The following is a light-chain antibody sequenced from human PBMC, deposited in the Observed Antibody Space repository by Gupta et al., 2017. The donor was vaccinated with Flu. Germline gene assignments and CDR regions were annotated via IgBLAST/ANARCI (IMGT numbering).Light chain of an antibody. CDR1: QSLIYINGNIY. CDR3: MQGTHWPPYS. J-gene: IGKJ2*03. V-gene: IGKV2-30*01. Sequence: DVVMTQSPLSLPVTLGQPASISCRSSQSLIYINGNIYLNWFQQRPGQSPRRLIYQVSNRDSGVPDRFSGSGSGTDFTLKISRVEAEDVGVYYCMQGTHWPPYSFGQGTKLEIK. CDR2: QVS.